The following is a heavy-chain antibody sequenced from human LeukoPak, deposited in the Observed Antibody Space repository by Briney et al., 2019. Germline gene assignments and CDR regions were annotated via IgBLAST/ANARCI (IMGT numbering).Heavy chain of an antibody. V-gene: IGHV4-59*01. CDR1: GGSISSYY. CDR2: IYYSGST. Sequence: SETLSLTCTVSGGSISSYYWSWIRQPPGRGLEWIGYIYYSGSTNYNPSLKSRVTISVDTSKNQFSLKLSSLTAADTAVYYCARGTYGSSWQLEHFDYWGQGTLVTVSS. D-gene: IGHD6-13*01. J-gene: IGHJ4*02. CDR3: ARGTYGSSWQLEHFDY.